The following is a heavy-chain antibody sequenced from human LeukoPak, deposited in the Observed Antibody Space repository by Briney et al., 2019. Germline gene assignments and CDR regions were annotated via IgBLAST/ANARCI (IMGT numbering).Heavy chain of an antibody. V-gene: IGHV3-23*01. D-gene: IGHD1-26*01. Sequence: PGGSLRLSCAASGFTFSSCAMNWVRQAPGKGLGWVSAITGSGGSTYYADSVKGRFTISRDNSKNTLYLQMNSLRAEDTAVYYCAKAQVGAILHAFDIWGQGTMVTVSS. CDR2: ITGSGGST. CDR1: GFTFSSCA. J-gene: IGHJ3*02. CDR3: AKAQVGAILHAFDI.